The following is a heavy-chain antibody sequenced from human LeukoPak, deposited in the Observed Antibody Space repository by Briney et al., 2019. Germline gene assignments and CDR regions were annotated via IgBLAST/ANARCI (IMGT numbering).Heavy chain of an antibody. CDR3: AKEYDSSGYYYYFDY. CDR2: INHSGST. D-gene: IGHD3-22*01. CDR1: GGSFSGYY. J-gene: IGHJ4*02. V-gene: IGHV4-34*01. Sequence: PSETLSLTCAVYGGSFSGYYWSWIRQPPGKGLEWSGEINHSGSTNYNPSLKSRVTISVDTSKNQFSLKLSSVTAADTAVYYCAKEYDSSGYYYYFDYWGQGTLVTVSS.